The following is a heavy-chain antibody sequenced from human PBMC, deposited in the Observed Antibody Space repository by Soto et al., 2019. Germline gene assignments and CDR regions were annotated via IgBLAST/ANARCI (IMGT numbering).Heavy chain of an antibody. D-gene: IGHD3-3*01. J-gene: IGHJ4*02. CDR1: GFTFSNAW. Sequence: GGSLRLSCAASGFTFSNAWMNWVRQAPGKGLEWVGRIKSKTDGGTTDYAAPVKGRFTISRDDSKNTLYLQMNSLKTEDTAVYYCTTDYSSSAYYDFWSGSPLRRWGQGTLVTVSS. V-gene: IGHV3-15*07. CDR3: TTDYSSSAYYDFWSGSPLRR. CDR2: IKSKTDGGTT.